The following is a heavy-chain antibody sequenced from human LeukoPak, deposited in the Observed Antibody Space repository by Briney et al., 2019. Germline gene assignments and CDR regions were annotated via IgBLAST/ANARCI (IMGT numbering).Heavy chain of an antibody. CDR2: INSDGSST. J-gene: IGHJ3*02. CDR1: GFTFSSYW. D-gene: IGHD2-15*01. Sequence: GGSLRLSCAASGFTFSSYWMHWVRQAPGKGLVWVSRINSDGSSTTYADSVKGRFTISRDNAKNTLYLKMNSLRAEDTAVYYCAREDPTVVAFDIWGQGTMVTVSS. CDR3: AREDPTVVAFDI. V-gene: IGHV3-74*01.